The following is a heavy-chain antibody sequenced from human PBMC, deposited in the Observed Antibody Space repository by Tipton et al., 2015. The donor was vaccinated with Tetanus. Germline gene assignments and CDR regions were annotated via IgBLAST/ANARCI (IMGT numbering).Heavy chain of an antibody. CDR3: ARDRGDYIYYGMDV. J-gene: IGHJ6*02. D-gene: IGHD3-22*01. V-gene: IGHV1-2*02. CDR1: GGTFSNYN. Sequence: QLVQSGAEVKKPGSSVKVSCKASGGTFSNYNINWVRQAPGQGLEWMGWIDPNSGGTVYAQKFQGRVTMTRDTSISTAYMELRSLRSDDTAVYYCARDRGDYIYYGMDVWGPGTTVTVS. CDR2: IDPNSGGT.